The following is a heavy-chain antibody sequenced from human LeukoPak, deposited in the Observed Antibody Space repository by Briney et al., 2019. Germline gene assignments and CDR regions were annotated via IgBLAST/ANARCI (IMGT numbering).Heavy chain of an antibody. CDR3: VLEEYQLLSDY. CDR1: GFTVSSNY. Sequence: GGSLRLSCAASGFTVSSNYMTWVRQAPGKGLEWVSVIYSGGSTYYADSVKGRFTISRDNSKNTLYLQMNSLRAEDTAVYYCVLEEYQLLSDYWGQGTLVTVSS. J-gene: IGHJ4*02. D-gene: IGHD2-2*01. V-gene: IGHV3-66*01. CDR2: IYSGGST.